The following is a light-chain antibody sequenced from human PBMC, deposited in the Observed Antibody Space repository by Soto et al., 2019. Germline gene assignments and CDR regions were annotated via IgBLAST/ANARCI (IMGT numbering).Light chain of an antibody. CDR3: QQYESRPLT. V-gene: IGKV1-33*01. Sequence: DIQMTQSPSSLSASVGDRVTITCQASQDISNYLNWYQQKPGKAPKLLIYDASNLETGVPSRFSGSGSGTDFTFTISSLQPEDIATYYCQQYESRPLTFGQGTRLEIK. CDR1: QDISNY. J-gene: IGKJ5*01. CDR2: DAS.